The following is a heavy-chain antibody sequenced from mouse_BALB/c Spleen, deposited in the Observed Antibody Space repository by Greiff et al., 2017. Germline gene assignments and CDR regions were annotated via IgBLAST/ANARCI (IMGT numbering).Heavy chain of an antibody. D-gene: IGHD2-4*01. J-gene: IGHJ1*01. V-gene: IGHV2-2*02. CDR1: GFSLTSYG. Sequence: QVQLKESGPGLVQPSQSLSITCTVSGFSLTSYGVHWVRQSPGKGLEWLGVIWSGGSTDYNAAFITRLSISKDNSKSQVFFKMNSLQANDTAIYYCSRSDDYDGDWYFDVWGAGTTVTVSS. CDR3: SRSDDYDGDWYFDV. CDR2: IWSGGST.